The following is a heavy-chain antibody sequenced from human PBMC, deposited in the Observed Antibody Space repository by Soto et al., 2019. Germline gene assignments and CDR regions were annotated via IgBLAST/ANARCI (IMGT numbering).Heavy chain of an antibody. CDR1: EFTFSNYA. D-gene: IGHD4-17*01. J-gene: IGHJ4*02. Sequence: QVQLVESGGGAVQPGESRRLSCAASEFTFSNYAMHWVRQAPGKGLQWLAVISYDGNNKYYADSVEGRFTISRDNSKNTVYLQMNSLRLEDTAVYYCARGPSYSDSYFDHWGQGTLVTVSS. V-gene: IGHV3-30*03. CDR3: ARGPSYSDSYFDH. CDR2: ISYDGNNK.